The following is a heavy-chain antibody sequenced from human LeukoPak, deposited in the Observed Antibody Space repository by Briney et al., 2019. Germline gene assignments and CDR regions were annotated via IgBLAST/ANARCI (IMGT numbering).Heavy chain of an antibody. CDR3: TRWGVAGTENYYGMDV. Sequence: GSLKLSCAASGFTFSGSAMHWVRQASGKGLEWVGRIRSKANSYATAYAASVKGRFTISRDDSKNTAYQQMNSLKTEDTAVYYCTRWGVAGTENYYGMDVWGQGTTVTVSS. J-gene: IGHJ6*02. V-gene: IGHV3-73*01. CDR1: GFTFSGSA. D-gene: IGHD6-19*01. CDR2: IRSKANSYAT.